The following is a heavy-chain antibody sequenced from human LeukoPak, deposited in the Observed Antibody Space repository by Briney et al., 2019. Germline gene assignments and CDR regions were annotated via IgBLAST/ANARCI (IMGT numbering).Heavy chain of an antibody. Sequence: GGSLRLSCAASGFTFSSYAMSWVRQAPGKGLEWVSAISGSGGSTYYADSVKGRFTISRDNSKNTLYLQMNSLRAEDTAVYYCAKDQGYYYDSSGYYWELVEYFQHWGQGTLVTVSS. CDR2: ISGSGGST. CDR3: AKDQGYYYDSSGYYWELVEYFQH. J-gene: IGHJ1*01. CDR1: GFTFSSYA. D-gene: IGHD3-22*01. V-gene: IGHV3-23*01.